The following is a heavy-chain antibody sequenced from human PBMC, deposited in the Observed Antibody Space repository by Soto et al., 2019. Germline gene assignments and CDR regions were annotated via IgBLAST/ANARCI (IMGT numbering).Heavy chain of an antibody. CDR3: ASQPYYYDSSGCLGY. V-gene: IGHV1-46*01. J-gene: IGHJ4*02. D-gene: IGHD3-22*01. CDR2: INPSGGST. Sequence: GASVKVSCKASGYTFTSYYMHWVRQAPGQGLEWMGIINPSGGSTSYAQKFQGRVTMTRDTSTSTVYMELSSLRSEDTAVYYCASQPYYYDSSGCLGYWGQGTLVTVS. CDR1: GYTFTSYY.